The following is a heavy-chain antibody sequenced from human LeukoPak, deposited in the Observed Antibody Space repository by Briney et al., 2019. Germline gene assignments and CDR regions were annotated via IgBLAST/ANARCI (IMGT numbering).Heavy chain of an antibody. CDR3: ARIPHRVPHNWFDP. J-gene: IGHJ5*02. CDR1: GYTFTSYD. D-gene: IGHD2-2*01. Sequence: ASVKVSCKASGYTFTSYDINWVRQAAGQGLEWMGWMNPHSANAGYAQKFQGRVTMTRYTSISTAYMELSSLRADDTAVYYCARIPHRVPHNWFDPWGQGTLVTVSS. V-gene: IGHV1-8*01. CDR2: MNPHSANA.